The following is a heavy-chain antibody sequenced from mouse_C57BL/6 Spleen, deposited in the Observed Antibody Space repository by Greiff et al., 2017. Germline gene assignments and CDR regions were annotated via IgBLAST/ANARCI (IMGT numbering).Heavy chain of an antibody. V-gene: IGHV1-64*01. CDR3: TSRDGNYKRGYAMDY. J-gene: IGHJ4*01. CDR1: GYTFTSYW. D-gene: IGHD2-1*01. Sequence: QVQLQQPGAELVKPGASVKLSCKASGYTFTSYWMHWVKQRPGQGLEWIGMIHPNRGSTNYNEEFKSKATLTVDQSSSTAYVQLSSLTSEDSAVYYCTSRDGNYKRGYAMDYWGQGTSVTVCS. CDR2: IHPNRGST.